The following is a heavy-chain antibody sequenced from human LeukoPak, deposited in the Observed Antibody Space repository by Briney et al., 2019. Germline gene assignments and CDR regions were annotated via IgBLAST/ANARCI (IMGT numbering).Heavy chain of an antibody. Sequence: ASVKVSCKASGYTFTSYDINWVRQATGQGLEWMGWMNPNSGNTGYAQKFQGRVTITRNTSISTAYMELSSLRSEDTAVYYCARGIVVVYDYYYMDVWGKGTTVTVSS. J-gene: IGHJ6*03. D-gene: IGHD2-21*01. CDR1: GYTFTSYD. V-gene: IGHV1-8*03. CDR2: MNPNSGNT. CDR3: ARGIVVVYDYYYMDV.